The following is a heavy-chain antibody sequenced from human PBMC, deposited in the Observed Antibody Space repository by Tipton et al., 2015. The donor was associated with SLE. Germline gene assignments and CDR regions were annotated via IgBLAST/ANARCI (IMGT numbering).Heavy chain of an antibody. V-gene: IGHV3-13*04. CDR1: GFTFSSYD. CDR3: ASSPSFDY. J-gene: IGHJ4*02. Sequence: SLRLSCAASGFTFSSYDMHWVRQATGKGLEWVSAIGIAGDTYYPGSVKGRFTISVDTSKNQFSLKLSSVTAADTAVYYCASSPSFDYWGQGTLVTVSS. CDR2: IGIAGDT.